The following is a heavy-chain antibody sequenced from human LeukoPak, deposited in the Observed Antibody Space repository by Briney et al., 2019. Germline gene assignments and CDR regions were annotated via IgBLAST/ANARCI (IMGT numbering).Heavy chain of an antibody. D-gene: IGHD6-19*01. CDR2: ISAYNGNT. CDR1: CCTFTSYG. Sequence: ASVKVSFKASCCTFTSYGINWVRQAPGQGLEWMGWISAYNGNTNYAQKLQDRVTMTADTSTSTAYMELRSLRSDDTAIYYCARMMSIPVAGHRPLFDYWGQGTLVTVSS. CDR3: ARMMSIPVAGHRPLFDY. V-gene: IGHV1-18*01. J-gene: IGHJ4*02.